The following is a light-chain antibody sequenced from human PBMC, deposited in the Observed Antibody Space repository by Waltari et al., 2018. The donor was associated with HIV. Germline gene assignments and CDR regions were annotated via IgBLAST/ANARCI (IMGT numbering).Light chain of an antibody. CDR1: SSDVGGYNY. CDR2: EVS. Sequence: PASVSGSPGQSITISCTGTSSDVGGYNYVSWYQQHPGKAPKLMIYEVSNRPSGVSNRFSGSKSGNTASLTISGLQAEDEADYYCSSYTSSSTRVFGGGTNLTVL. V-gene: IGLV2-14*01. CDR3: SSYTSSSTRV. J-gene: IGLJ3*02.